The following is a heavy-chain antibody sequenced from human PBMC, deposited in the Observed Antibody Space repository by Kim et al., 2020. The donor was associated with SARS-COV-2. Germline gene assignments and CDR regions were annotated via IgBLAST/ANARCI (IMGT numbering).Heavy chain of an antibody. CDR3: ARGSSGYRATLDY. J-gene: IGHJ4*02. Sequence: STPSLKRRVTISVDAYKNPFSLKLSSLTAADTAVYYCARGSSGYRATLDYWGQGTLVTVSS. D-gene: IGHD2-2*02. V-gene: IGHV4-59*09.